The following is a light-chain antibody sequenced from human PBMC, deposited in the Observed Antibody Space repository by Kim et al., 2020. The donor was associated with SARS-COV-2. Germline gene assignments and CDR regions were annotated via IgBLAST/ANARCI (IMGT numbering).Light chain of an antibody. CDR3: SSYAGRNNWV. Sequence: GHSVPTSCTGTSSDVGGYNHVSWYQQHPGKAPKLMLYEVSKRPPGVPDRFSGSKSGDTASLTVSGLQGEDEADYYCSSYAGRNNWVFGGGTKLTVL. J-gene: IGLJ3*02. CDR2: EVS. CDR1: SSDVGGYNH. V-gene: IGLV2-8*01.